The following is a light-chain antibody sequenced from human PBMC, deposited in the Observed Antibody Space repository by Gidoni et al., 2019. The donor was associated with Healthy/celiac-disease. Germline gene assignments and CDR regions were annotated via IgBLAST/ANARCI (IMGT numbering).Light chain of an antibody. CDR3: QQYNSLFT. CDR2: DAS. CDR1: QSISSW. Sequence: DIQMTQSPSTLSASVGDRVTITCRPSQSISSWLAWYQQKPGKAPKLLIYDASSLESGVPSRFSGSGSGTEFTLTISSLQPDDFATYCCQQYNSLFTFGPGTKVDIK. J-gene: IGKJ3*01. V-gene: IGKV1-5*01.